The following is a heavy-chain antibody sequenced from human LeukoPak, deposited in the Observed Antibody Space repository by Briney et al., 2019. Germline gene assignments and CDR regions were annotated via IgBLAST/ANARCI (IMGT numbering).Heavy chain of an antibody. V-gene: IGHV4-34*09. J-gene: IGHJ4*02. CDR3: ARAVDTAMVMDY. CDR1: GGSFSGYY. D-gene: IGHD5-18*01. Sequence: SETLSLTCAVYGGSFSGYYWSWIRKPPGKGLGWIGYIYYSGSTYYNPSLKSRVTISVDTSKNQFSLKLSSVTAADTAVYYCARAVDTAMVMDYWGQGTLVTVSS. CDR2: IYYSGST.